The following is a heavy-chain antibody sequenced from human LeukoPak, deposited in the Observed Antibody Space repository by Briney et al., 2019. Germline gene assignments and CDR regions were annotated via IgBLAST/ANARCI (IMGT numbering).Heavy chain of an antibody. V-gene: IGHV1-69*05. CDR2: IIHIFGTA. CDR3: AREDYYGSGGFDY. Sequence: SVKVSCKASGGTFSSYAISWVRQAPGQGPEWMGGIIHIFGTANYAQKFQGRVTITTDESTSTAYMELSSLRSEDTAVYYCAREDYYGSGGFDYWGQGTLVTVSS. CDR1: GGTFSSYA. J-gene: IGHJ4*02. D-gene: IGHD3-10*01.